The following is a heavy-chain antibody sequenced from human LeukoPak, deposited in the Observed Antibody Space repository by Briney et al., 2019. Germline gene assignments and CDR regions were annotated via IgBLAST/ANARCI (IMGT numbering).Heavy chain of an antibody. D-gene: IGHD5-18*01. CDR3: AKGGYSSGRYFYYSMDV. V-gene: IGHV3-23*01. Sequence: PGRSLRLSCAVSGFTFSNYAMSWVRPAPGEGLEWVSTFSFNGVTTYYAHSAKGRFTISRDNSKNTVYLQINNLRAEDTAVYYCAKGGYSSGRYFYYSMDVWGEGTTVTVSS. J-gene: IGHJ6*03. CDR2: FSFNGVTT. CDR1: GFTFSNYA.